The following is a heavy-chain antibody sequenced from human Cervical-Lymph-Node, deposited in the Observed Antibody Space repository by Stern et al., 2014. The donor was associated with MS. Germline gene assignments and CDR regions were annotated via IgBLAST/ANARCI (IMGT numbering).Heavy chain of an antibody. J-gene: IGHJ5*02. V-gene: IGHV4-31*03. CDR3: ASRWSGTYYGQNWFDP. CDR2: IYFSGGK. D-gene: IGHD1-26*01. CDR1: GGSISSGGNN. Sequence: QVQLVESGPGLVKPSPTLSLTCNVSGGSISSGGNNWSWLRPRQGTGLEGIGEIYFSGGKFYKQFHKSRVSSSLDTTNNHFSLQLSAVAAADTAVYYCASRWSGTYYGQNWFDPWGQGTLVTVSS.